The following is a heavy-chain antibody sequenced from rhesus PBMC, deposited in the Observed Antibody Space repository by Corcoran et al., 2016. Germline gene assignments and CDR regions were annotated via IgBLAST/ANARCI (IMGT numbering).Heavy chain of an antibody. CDR1: GGPIRACYL. D-gene: IGHD2-27*01. V-gene: IGHV4S10*01. CDR2: IYGSSTST. J-gene: IGHJ4*01. Sequence: QVQLQESGPGVVKPSETLSLTCASTGGPIRACYLWGWIRQPPGKGLEWIGYIYGSSTSTNYNPSLKSRVTISKDTSKNQFSLKLSSVTAADTAVYYCARGSGIGDYWGQGVLVTVSS. CDR3: ARGSGIGDY.